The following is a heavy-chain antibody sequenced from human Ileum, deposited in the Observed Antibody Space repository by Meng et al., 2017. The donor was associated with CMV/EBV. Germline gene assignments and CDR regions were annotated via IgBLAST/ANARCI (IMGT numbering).Heavy chain of an antibody. Sequence: GGSLRPSCAASGFIFTTYAMSWVRQAPGKGLEWVSAISGSGDTTYYADSAKGRFTISKDNSKNTLYLEVISLRAEDTAVYYCSKGVGPFYFYGMDVWGQGTTVTVSS. J-gene: IGHJ6*02. CDR2: ISGSGDTT. D-gene: IGHD3-16*01. V-gene: IGHV3-23*01. CDR3: SKGVGPFYFYGMDV. CDR1: GFIFTTYA.